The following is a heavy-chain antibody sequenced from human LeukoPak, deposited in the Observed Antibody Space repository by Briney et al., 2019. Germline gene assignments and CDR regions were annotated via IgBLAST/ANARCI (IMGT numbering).Heavy chain of an antibody. CDR2: INAGNGNT. CDR3: ARDLFHNYYYYMDV. D-gene: IGHD3-10*02. J-gene: IGHJ6*03. CDR1: GYTFTSYA. V-gene: IGHV1-3*01. Sequence: ASVKVSFKASGYTFTSYAMHWVRQAPGQRPEGMGWINAGNGNTKYSQKFQGRVTITRNTSASTAYMELSSLRSEDTAVYYCARDLFHNYYYYMDVWGKGTTVTVSS.